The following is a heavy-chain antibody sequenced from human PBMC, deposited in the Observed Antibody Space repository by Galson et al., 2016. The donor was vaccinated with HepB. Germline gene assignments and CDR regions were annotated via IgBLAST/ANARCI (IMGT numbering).Heavy chain of an antibody. CDR3: AKDMSAGAAASGCFDC. J-gene: IGHJ4*02. Sequence: SLRLSCAASGFTFDEYAMHWVRQAPGKGLEWVSTISWNSGTIHYMDSVKGRFTTSRDIAKNSLYLQMDGLKTEDTALYYCAKDMSAGAAASGCFDCWGQGTLVTVSS. D-gene: IGHD6-13*01. CDR1: GFTFDEYA. V-gene: IGHV3-9*01. CDR2: ISWNSGTI.